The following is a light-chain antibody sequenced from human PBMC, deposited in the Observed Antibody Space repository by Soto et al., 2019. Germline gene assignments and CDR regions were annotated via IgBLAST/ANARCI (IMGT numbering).Light chain of an antibody. CDR3: QQYGSSRGFT. V-gene: IGKV3-20*01. J-gene: IGKJ3*01. CDR1: QSVSSSY. CDR2: GAS. Sequence: EIVLTQSPGTLSLSPGERATLSCRASQSVSSSYLAWYQQKPGQAPRLLIYGASGRATGIPDRFSGSGSGTAFTLTISRLEPDDFAVYYCQQYGSSRGFTFGPGTKVDIK.